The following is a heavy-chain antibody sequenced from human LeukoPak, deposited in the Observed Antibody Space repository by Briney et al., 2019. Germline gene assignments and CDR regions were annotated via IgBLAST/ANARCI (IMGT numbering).Heavy chain of an antibody. J-gene: IGHJ3*02. D-gene: IGHD3-3*01. Sequence: GESLKISCKGSGYNFTSYWIGWVRQMPGKGLEWTGIIYPGDSDTRYSPSFQGQVTISADKSISTAYLQWGSLKASDTAMYYCARPKITIFGVVIIHDAFDIWGQGTMVTVSS. CDR3: ARPKITIFGVVIIHDAFDI. CDR1: GYNFTSYW. V-gene: IGHV5-51*01. CDR2: IYPGDSDT.